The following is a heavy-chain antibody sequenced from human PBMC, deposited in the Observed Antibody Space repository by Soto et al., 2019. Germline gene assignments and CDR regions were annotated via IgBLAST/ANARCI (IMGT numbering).Heavy chain of an antibody. D-gene: IGHD6-13*01. V-gene: IGHV1-69*13. CDR2: IIPVLGTP. Sequence: ASVKVSFKASGGTFTSTAFSWVRQAPGQGLEWMGGIIPVLGTPNYAQKFQARLTVTADASTTTVHMELSSLRSDDTAVYYCASSAGLDHLLNYYGLNVWGQGTTVTVSS. CDR1: GGTFTSTA. CDR3: ASSAGLDHLLNYYGLNV. J-gene: IGHJ6*02.